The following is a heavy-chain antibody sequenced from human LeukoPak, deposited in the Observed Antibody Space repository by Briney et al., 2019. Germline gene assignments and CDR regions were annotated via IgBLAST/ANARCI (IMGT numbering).Heavy chain of an antibody. CDR1: GDSVSSNNAA. J-gene: IGHJ5*02. CDR3: ASTHGPIDH. CDR2: TYYRSKWYN. D-gene: IGHD2-8*01. V-gene: IGHV6-1*01. Sequence: SQTLSLTCSISGDSVSSNNAAWNWIRQSPSSGLEFLGRTYYRSKWYNDYAVSVKSRITIKSDTSKNQFSLQLNSVTPDDTAVYYCASTHGPIDHWGQGTLVTVSS.